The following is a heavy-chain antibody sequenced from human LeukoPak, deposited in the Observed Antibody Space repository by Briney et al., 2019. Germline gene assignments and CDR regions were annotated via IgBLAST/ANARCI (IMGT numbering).Heavy chain of an antibody. CDR1: GGSISSSSYY. Sequence: SETLSLTCTVSGGSISSSSYYWGWIRQPRGKGLEWIGSIYYSGSTYYNPSLKSRVTISVDTSKNQFSLKLSSVTAADTAVYYCASQGRKNYDSSGYYYASWGQGTLVTVSS. D-gene: IGHD3-22*01. J-gene: IGHJ4*02. V-gene: IGHV4-39*01. CDR2: IYYSGST. CDR3: ASQGRKNYDSSGYYYAS.